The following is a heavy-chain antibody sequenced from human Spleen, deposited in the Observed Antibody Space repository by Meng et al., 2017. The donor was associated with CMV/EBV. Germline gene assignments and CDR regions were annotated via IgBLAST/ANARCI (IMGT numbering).Heavy chain of an antibody. V-gene: IGHV4-30-4*08. Sequence: CTVSDGSISSGGYYWSWIRQPPGKGLEWIGYIYYSGTTYYNPSLKSRVIISVDTSKNQFSLKLSSVTVADTAVYYCARGLPGEYFDYWGQGTLVTVSS. D-gene: IGHD3-10*01. CDR1: DGSISSGGYY. CDR2: IYYSGTT. CDR3: ARGLPGEYFDY. J-gene: IGHJ4*02.